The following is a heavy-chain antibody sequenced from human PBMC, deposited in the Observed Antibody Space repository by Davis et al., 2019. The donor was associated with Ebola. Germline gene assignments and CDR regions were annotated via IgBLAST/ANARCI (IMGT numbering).Heavy chain of an antibody. V-gene: IGHV3-21*01. Sequence: GESLKISCAASGFTFSSYSMNWVRQAPGKGLEWVSSISSSSSYIYYADSVKGRFTISRDNSKNTLYLQMNSLRAEDTAVYYCARDLYRGGDSPAMDVWGQGTTVTVSS. D-gene: IGHD1-26*01. J-gene: IGHJ6*02. CDR3: ARDLYRGGDSPAMDV. CDR2: ISSSSSYI. CDR1: GFTFSSYS.